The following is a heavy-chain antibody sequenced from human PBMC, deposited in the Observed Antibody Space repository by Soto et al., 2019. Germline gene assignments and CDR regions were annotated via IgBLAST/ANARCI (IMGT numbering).Heavy chain of an antibody. CDR2: IYYSGST. CDR3: ARDPDYGGNRYFDY. J-gene: IGHJ4*02. V-gene: IGHV4-30-4*01. Sequence: QVQLQESGPGLVKPSQTLSLTCTVSGGSISSGDYYWSWIRQPPGKGLEWIGYIYYSGSTYYNPSPKSRVTIPVDTSKNQFSLKLSSVTAADTAVHYCARDPDYGGNRYFDYWGQGTLVTVSS. CDR1: GGSISSGDYY. D-gene: IGHD4-17*01.